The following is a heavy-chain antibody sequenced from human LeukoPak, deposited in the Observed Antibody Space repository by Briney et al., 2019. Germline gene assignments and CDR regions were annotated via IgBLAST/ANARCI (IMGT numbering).Heavy chain of an antibody. V-gene: IGHV3-23*01. CDR1: GFTFSSYA. Sequence: GGSLRLSCAASGFTFSSYAMSWVRQAPGKGLEWVSAISGSGGSTYYADSVKGRFTISRDSSKNTLYLQMNSLRAEDTAVYYCAKGPVLLWFGELYFDYWGQGTLVTVSS. CDR2: ISGSGGST. CDR3: AKGPVLLWFGELYFDY. D-gene: IGHD3-10*01. J-gene: IGHJ4*02.